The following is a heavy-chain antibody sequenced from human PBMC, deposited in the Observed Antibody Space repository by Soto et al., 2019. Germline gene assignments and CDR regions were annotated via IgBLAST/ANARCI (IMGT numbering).Heavy chain of an antibody. CDR2: ISAYNGNT. J-gene: IGHJ4*02. Sequence: QVQLVQSGAEVKKPGASVKVSCKASGYTFTSYGISWVXXXXXXXXXXXGWISAYNGNTNYAQKLQGRVTMTTDTSTSTAYMEXRSXXXXXXXXXXXXXXXXXXXXXXXXXXXXGQGTLVTVSS. CDR3: XXXXXXXXXXXXXXXX. CDR1: GYTFTSYG. V-gene: IGHV1-18*04.